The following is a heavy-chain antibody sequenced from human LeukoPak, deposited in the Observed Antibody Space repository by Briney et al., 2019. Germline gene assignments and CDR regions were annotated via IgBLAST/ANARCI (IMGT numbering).Heavy chain of an antibody. D-gene: IGHD3-10*01. CDR2: MNPNSGNT. J-gene: IGHJ4*02. V-gene: IGHV1-8*01. CDR3: ARGRRATGITMVRGVITSFDY. CDR1: GYTFTSYD. Sequence: ASVKVSCKASGYTFTSYDINWVRQASGQGREWMGWMNPNSGNTGYAQKFQGRVTMTRNTSISTAYMELSSLRSEDTAVYYCARGRRATGITMVRGVITSFDYWGQGTLVTVSS.